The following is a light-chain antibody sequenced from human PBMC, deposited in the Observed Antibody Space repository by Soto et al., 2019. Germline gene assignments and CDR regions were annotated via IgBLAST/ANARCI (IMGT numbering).Light chain of an antibody. V-gene: IGKV3-20*01. Sequence: EIVLTQSPVTLSLSPGERATLSCRASRSFASSYLGWYQQKPGQAPRLLIYAASTRATGIPDRFSGSGSATDFTRTISRLEPEDSEVYYCQHYDSSPPYTFGQGTKLEIK. CDR3: QHYDSSPPYT. CDR2: AAS. J-gene: IGKJ2*01. CDR1: RSFASSY.